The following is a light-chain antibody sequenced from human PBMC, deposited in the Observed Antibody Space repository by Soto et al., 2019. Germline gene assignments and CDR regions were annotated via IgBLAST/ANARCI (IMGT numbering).Light chain of an antibody. Sequence: DIQLTQSPSFLSASVGDRVTITCRASQAISSSLAWYQHNPGQAPKLLIYAASTSQNGVPSSFSGSGSGTEFTLTISSLQPEDFATYYCQHLNDYRYTFGQGTKVEIK. CDR3: QHLNDYRYT. CDR2: AAS. J-gene: IGKJ2*01. V-gene: IGKV1-9*01. CDR1: QAISSS.